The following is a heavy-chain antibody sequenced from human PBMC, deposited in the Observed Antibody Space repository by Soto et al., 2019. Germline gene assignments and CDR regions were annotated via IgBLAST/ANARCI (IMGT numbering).Heavy chain of an antibody. V-gene: IGHV4-34*01. D-gene: IGHD3-10*01. CDR3: ARARRKLITMVRGVIDPGHNYYYGMDV. J-gene: IGHJ6*02. Sequence: SETLSLTCAVYGGSFSGYYCSWIRQPPGKGLEWIGEINHSGSTNYNPSLKSRVTISVDTSKNQFSLKLSSVTAADTAVYYCARARRKLITMVRGVIDPGHNYYYGMDVWGQGTTVTVSS. CDR1: GGSFSGYY. CDR2: INHSGST.